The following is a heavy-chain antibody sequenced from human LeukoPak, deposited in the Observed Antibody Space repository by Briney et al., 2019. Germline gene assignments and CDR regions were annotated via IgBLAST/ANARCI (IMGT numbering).Heavy chain of an antibody. J-gene: IGHJ5*02. Sequence: GASVKVSCKASGYTFTGYYMHWVRQAPGQGLEWMGWINPNSGGTNYAQKFQGWVTVTRDTSVSTAYMELSRLRSDDTAVYYCARGVSRAYYDFWSGYGSGNWFDPWGQGTLVTVSS. CDR3: ARGVSRAYYDFWSGYGSGNWFDP. CDR2: INPNSGGT. CDR1: GYTFTGYY. V-gene: IGHV1-2*04. D-gene: IGHD3-3*01.